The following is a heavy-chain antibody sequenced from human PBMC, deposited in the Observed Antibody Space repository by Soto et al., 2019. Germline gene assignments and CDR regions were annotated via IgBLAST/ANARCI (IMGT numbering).Heavy chain of an antibody. V-gene: IGHV1-69*13. CDR3: AGLVPAPIESYPRGGCLGS. D-gene: IGHD2-2*02. CDR2: LMPIFGPA. CDR1: GGTFSSSG. Sequence: SVKVSCKASGGTFSSSGISWVRQAPGQGLEWMGGLMPIFGPANYAQKVQGRVTITADEATSTVFMELSSVRSEDTAVYYCAGLVPAPIESYPRGGCLGSWGPRTVVTASS. J-gene: IGHJ4*02.